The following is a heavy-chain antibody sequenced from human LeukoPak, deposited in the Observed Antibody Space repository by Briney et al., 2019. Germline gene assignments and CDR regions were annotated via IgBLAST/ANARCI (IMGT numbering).Heavy chain of an antibody. J-gene: IGHJ4*02. V-gene: IGHV1-3*01. CDR2: INAGNGNT. CDR1: GYTFTSYA. D-gene: IGHD3-22*01. Sequence: ASVKVSCKASGYTFTSYAMHWVRQAPGQRLEWMGWINAGNGNTKYSQKFQGRVTITRDTSASTAYMELSSLRSEDTAVYYCARDPMYYYDSSGYPINYFDYWGQGTLVTVSS. CDR3: ARDPMYYYDSSGYPINYFDY.